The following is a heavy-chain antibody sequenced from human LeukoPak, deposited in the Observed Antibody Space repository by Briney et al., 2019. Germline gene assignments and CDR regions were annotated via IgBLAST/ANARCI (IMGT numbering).Heavy chain of an antibody. J-gene: IGHJ4*02. Sequence: GESLKISCQVSGYIFTTYWIAWVRQMPGKGLEWLGIIYPGDSDVRYNPSSPSQDTISADKSINTAYLQWNSLEASDTAIYFCARHEDLSSPFDYWGQGTLVTVSS. CDR1: GYIFTTYW. CDR2: IYPGDSDV. CDR3: ARHEDLSSPFDY. D-gene: IGHD2-2*01. V-gene: IGHV5-51*01.